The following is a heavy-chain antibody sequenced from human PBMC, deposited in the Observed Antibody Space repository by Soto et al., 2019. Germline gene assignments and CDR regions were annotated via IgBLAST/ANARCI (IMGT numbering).Heavy chain of an antibody. J-gene: IGHJ6*02. Sequence: ASVKVSCKASGYTFTSYDINWVRQATGQGLEWMGWMNPNSGNTGYAQKFQGRVTMTRNTSISTAYMELSSLRSEDTAVYYCAGAAIADYYYYYGMGVWGQGTTVTVSS. V-gene: IGHV1-8*01. CDR1: GYTFTSYD. CDR3: AGAAIADYYYYYGMGV. CDR2: MNPNSGNT. D-gene: IGHD6-13*01.